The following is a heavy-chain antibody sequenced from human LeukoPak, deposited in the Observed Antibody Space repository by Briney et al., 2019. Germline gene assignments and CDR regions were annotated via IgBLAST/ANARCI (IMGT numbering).Heavy chain of an antibody. D-gene: IGHD6-19*01. CDR3: AKDQIGWAPGYVSGPLDQ. V-gene: IGHV3-30*18. Sequence: GGSLRLSCAASGFSFTMYGIHWVRQAPGKGLEWVAVISTDGNNEYYANSVKGRFTVSRDNSKNTVYLQMTSLRTEDTAVYYCAKDQIGWAPGYVSGPLDQWGQGTLVTVSS. CDR1: GFSFTMYG. J-gene: IGHJ4*02. CDR2: ISTDGNNE.